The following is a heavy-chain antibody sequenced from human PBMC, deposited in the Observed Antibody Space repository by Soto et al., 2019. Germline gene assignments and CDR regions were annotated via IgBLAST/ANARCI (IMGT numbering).Heavy chain of an antibody. CDR3: ARGSYGDY. CDR1: GYAFTTYG. V-gene: IGHV1-18*01. Sequence: QVPLVQSGAEVKKPGASVKVSCKGSGYAFTTYGITWVRQAPGQGLEWMGWISAHNGNTNYAQKLQGRVTVTRDTSTSTAYMELRSLRSDDTAVYYCARGSYGDYWGQGALVTVSS. D-gene: IGHD3-10*01. CDR2: ISAHNGNT. J-gene: IGHJ4*02.